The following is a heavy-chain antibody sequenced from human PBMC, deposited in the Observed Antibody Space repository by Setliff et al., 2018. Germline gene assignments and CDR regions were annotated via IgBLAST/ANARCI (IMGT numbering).Heavy chain of an antibody. J-gene: IGHJ6*03. Sequence: PGGSLRLSCAASGFTFSSYSMNWVRQAPGKGLEWVSSISSSSSYIYYADSVKGRFTISRDNAKNSLYLQMNSLRAGDTAVYYCARAGSTYYYMDVWGKGTTVTVSS. CDR3: ARAGSTYYYMDV. CDR1: GFTFSSYS. D-gene: IGHD1-1*01. CDR2: ISSSSSYI. V-gene: IGHV3-21*01.